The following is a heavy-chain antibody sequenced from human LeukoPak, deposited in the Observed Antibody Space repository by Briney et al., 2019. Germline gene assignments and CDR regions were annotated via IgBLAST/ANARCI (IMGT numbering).Heavy chain of an antibody. J-gene: IGHJ4*02. Sequence: SQTLSLTCAISGDSVSSNSATWNWIRQSPSRGLEWLGRTYYRSKWYKYYAVSVKGRITINPDTSKNQFSLQLISVTPEDTAVYFCARGKRELGSLLFDSWGQGTLVTVSS. D-gene: IGHD1-26*01. V-gene: IGHV6-1*01. CDR1: GDSVSSNSAT. CDR3: ARGKRELGSLLFDS. CDR2: TYYRSKWYK.